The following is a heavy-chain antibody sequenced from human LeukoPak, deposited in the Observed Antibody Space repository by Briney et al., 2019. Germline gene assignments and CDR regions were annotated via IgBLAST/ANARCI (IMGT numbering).Heavy chain of an antibody. V-gene: IGHV3-66*01. CDR1: GFTVSSNY. CDR2: IYSGGST. D-gene: IGHD1-14*01. Sequence: GGSLRLSCAASGFTVSSNYMSWVRQAPGEGLEWVSVIYSGGSTYYADSVKGRFTISRDNSKNTLYLQMNSLRAEDTAVYYCARDRYVLGYFDYWGQGTLVTVSS. J-gene: IGHJ4*02. CDR3: ARDRYVLGYFDY.